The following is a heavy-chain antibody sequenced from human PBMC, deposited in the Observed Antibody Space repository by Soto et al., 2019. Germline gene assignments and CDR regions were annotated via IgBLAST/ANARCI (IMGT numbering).Heavy chain of an antibody. J-gene: IGHJ4*02. CDR1: GFTFSSYS. CDR2: ISRSNSTI. D-gene: IGHD3-10*01. Sequence: GGSLRLSCAASGFTFSSYSMNWVRQAPGKGLEWVSYISRSNSTIYYADSVKGRFTISRDNAKNSLYLQMNSLRDEDTAVYYCARGYGSGRTAFDYWGQGTLVTVSS. V-gene: IGHV3-48*02. CDR3: ARGYGSGRTAFDY.